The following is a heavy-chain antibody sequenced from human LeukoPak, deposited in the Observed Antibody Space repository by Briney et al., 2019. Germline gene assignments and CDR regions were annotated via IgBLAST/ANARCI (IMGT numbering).Heavy chain of an antibody. CDR2: IYTRGST. D-gene: IGHD2-15*01. CDR1: GGSLSSYY. Sequence: SETLSLTCTVSGGSLSSYYWSWIRQPAGKGLEWIGRIYTRGSTNYNPALKSRVTMSVDTSKNQFPLKLSSVTAADTAVYYCARGGGYCSGGSCYGYWGQGTLVTVPS. V-gene: IGHV4-4*07. J-gene: IGHJ4*02. CDR3: ARGGGYCSGGSCYGY.